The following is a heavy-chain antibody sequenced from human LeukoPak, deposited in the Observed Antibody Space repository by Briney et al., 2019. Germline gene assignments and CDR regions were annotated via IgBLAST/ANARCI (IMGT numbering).Heavy chain of an antibody. J-gene: IGHJ5*02. CDR1: GYSISSGYY. CDR2: IYHSGST. Sequence: SETLSLTCKVSGYSISSGYYWGWIRPPPGKGLEWIGSIYHSGSTYYNPSLKSRVTISVDTSKNQFSLKLSSVTAADTAVYYCARVPVLMYNWFDPWGQGTLVTVSS. D-gene: IGHD2-15*01. CDR3: ARVPVLMYNWFDP. V-gene: IGHV4-38-2*02.